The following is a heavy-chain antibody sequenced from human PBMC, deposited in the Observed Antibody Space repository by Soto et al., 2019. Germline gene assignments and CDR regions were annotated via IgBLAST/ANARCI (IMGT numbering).Heavy chain of an antibody. CDR3: AKDSSRGATKNYDFWSGPDY. Sequence: PGGSLRLSCAASGFTFDEYAMHWVRQPPGKGLEWVSLISWDGSNRYYADSVQGRFTISRDNSKYSLYLEMNSLRPEDTALYYCAKDSSRGATKNYDFWSGPDYWGQGTLVTVSS. J-gene: IGHJ4*02. CDR2: ISWDGSNR. D-gene: IGHD3-3*01. CDR1: GFTFDEYA. V-gene: IGHV3-43D*04.